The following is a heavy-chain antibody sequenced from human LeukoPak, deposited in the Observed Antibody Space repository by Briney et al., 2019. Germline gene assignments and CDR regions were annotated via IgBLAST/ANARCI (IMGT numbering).Heavy chain of an antibody. CDR1: GFPLSSYV. D-gene: IGHD2-15*01. CDR3: DSGGPARGTRGY. J-gene: IGHJ4*02. V-gene: IGHV3-30*02. CDR2: LRKDATYS. Sequence: PGGSLRLSCAASGFPLSSYVIYWVRQTPEKGLQWVAYLRKDATYSNYADSVRGRFTSSRDNSKNTLDLQMSSLRVEDTAVYYCDSGGPARGTRGYCGQGTVVPVSS.